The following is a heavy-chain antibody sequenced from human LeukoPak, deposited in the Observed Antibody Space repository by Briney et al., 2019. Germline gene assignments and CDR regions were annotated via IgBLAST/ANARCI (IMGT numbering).Heavy chain of an antibody. J-gene: IGHJ5*02. V-gene: IGHV1-46*01. CDR1: GYTFTSYY. CDR3: ARDAYWGPGVDWFDP. CDR2: INPSGGST. D-gene: IGHD7-27*01. Sequence: EASVKVSCKASGYTFTSYYMHWVRQAPGQGLEWMGIINPSGGSTSYAQKFQGRVTMTRDTSTSTVYMELSSLRSEDTAVYYCARDAYWGPGVDWFDPWGQGTLVTVSS.